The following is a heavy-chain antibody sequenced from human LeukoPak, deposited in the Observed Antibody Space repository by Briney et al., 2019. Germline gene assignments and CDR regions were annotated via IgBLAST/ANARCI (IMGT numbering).Heavy chain of an antibody. J-gene: IGHJ4*02. V-gene: IGHV3-30*02. Sequence: PGGSLRLSCAASGFTFSSYGMHWVRQAPGKGLEWVAFIRYDGSNKYYADSVKGRFTISRDNSKNTLYLQMNSLRGEDTAVYYCATGGVHYYDSSADYWGQGTLVTVSS. CDR2: IRYDGSNK. D-gene: IGHD3-22*01. CDR3: ATGGVHYYDSSADY. CDR1: GFTFSSYG.